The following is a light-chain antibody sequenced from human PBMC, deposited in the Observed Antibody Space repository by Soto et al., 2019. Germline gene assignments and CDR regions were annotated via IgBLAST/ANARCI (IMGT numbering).Light chain of an antibody. CDR1: QNIYNS. J-gene: IGKJ4*01. Sequence: DIQMTQSPSSLSASLGDRVTITCRTSQNIYNSLNWYQQKAGRAPAVLIYKASSLESGVPSRFSGSGSGTEFTLTISSLQPDDFATYYCQQYNSYPLTFGGGTKVDIK. CDR3: QQYNSYPLT. V-gene: IGKV1-5*03. CDR2: KAS.